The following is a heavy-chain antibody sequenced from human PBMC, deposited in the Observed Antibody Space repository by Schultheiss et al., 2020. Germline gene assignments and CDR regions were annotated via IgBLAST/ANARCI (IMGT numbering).Heavy chain of an antibody. Sequence: GSMRLSCAASGFTVSSNYMSWVRQAPGKGLEWIGEINHSGSTNYNPSLKSRVTISVDTSKNRLSLRLTSMTAADTAVFYCARVLTYSYGSGRRYYHSGMDVWGTGTTVTVAS. CDR2: INHSGST. CDR3: ARVLTYSYGSGRRYYHSGMDV. V-gene: IGHV4-34*01. CDR1: GFTVSSNY. D-gene: IGHD3-10*01. J-gene: IGHJ6*04.